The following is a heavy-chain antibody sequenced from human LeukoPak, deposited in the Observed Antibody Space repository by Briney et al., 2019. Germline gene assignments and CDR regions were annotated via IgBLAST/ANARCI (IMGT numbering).Heavy chain of an antibody. D-gene: IGHD2-8*01. J-gene: IGHJ4*02. V-gene: IGHV3-23*01. Sequence: GGSLTLSCAGSGFTFSSYAMSWVRQAPGQGLEWVSVISDSGDYTSYADSVRGRFTISRDNSRNTLYLQMISLRPEDTAVYYCTKDTSIGKYCTNGVCSPFDYWGQGTLVTVSS. CDR2: ISDSGDYT. CDR1: GFTFSSYA. CDR3: TKDTSIGKYCTNGVCSPFDY.